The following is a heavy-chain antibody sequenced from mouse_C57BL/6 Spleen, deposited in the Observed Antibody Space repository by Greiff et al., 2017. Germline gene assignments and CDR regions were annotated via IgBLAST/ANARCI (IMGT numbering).Heavy chain of an antibody. CDR2: IDPSDSET. Sequence: QVQLQQPGAELVRPGSSVKLSCKASGYTFTSYWMHWVKQRPIQGLEWIGNIDPSDSETHYNQKFKDKATLTVDKSSSTAYMQLSSLTSEDSVVYYCARRYYDYDVLDYWGQGTTLTVSS. D-gene: IGHD2-4*01. V-gene: IGHV1-52*01. J-gene: IGHJ2*01. CDR3: ARRYYDYDVLDY. CDR1: GYTFTSYW.